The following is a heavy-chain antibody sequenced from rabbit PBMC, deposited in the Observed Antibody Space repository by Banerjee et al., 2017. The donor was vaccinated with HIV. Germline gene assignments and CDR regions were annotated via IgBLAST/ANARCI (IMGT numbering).Heavy chain of an antibody. V-gene: IGHV1S40*01. Sequence: QSLEESGGGLVQPEGSLTLTCKASGFTISSSYYICWVRQAPGKGLEWIACIYAGSSGSTYYASWAKGRFTISKTSSTTVTLQMTSLTAADTATYFCARAGYAGYGYDHYGMDLWGPGTLVTVS. CDR1: GFTISSSYY. D-gene: IGHD6-1*01. J-gene: IGHJ6*01. CDR2: IYAGSSGST. CDR3: ARAGYAGYGYDHYGMDL.